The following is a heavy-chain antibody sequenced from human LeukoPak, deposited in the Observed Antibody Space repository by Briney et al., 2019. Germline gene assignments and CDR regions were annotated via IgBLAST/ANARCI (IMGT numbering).Heavy chain of an antibody. Sequence: GGSLRLSCAGSGFTFSSDWMSWVRQAPGKGLEWVANIKQDGSEKYYVDSVKGRFTISRDNAKNSLYLQMNSLRAEDTAVYYCARDDYSSSDYWGQGTLVTVSS. CDR1: GFTFSSDW. J-gene: IGHJ4*02. D-gene: IGHD6-6*01. CDR3: ARDDYSSSDY. V-gene: IGHV3-7*03. CDR2: IKQDGSEK.